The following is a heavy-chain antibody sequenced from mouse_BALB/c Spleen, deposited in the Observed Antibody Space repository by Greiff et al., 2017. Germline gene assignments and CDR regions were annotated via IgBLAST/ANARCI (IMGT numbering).Heavy chain of an antibody. CDR2: ISSGGST. CDR1: GFTFSSYA. Sequence: DVQLVESGGGLVKPGGSLKLSCAASGFTFSSYAMSWVRQTPEKRLEWVASISSGGSTYYPDSVKGRFTISRDNARNILYLQMSSLRSEDTAMYYCARGAMDYWGQGTSVTVSS. V-gene: IGHV5-6-5*01. J-gene: IGHJ4*01. CDR3: ARGAMDY.